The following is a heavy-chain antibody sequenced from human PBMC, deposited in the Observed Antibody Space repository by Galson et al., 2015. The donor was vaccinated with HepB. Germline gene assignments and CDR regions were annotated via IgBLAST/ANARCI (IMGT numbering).Heavy chain of an antibody. J-gene: IGHJ6*02. V-gene: IGHV4-34*01. CDR3: ARLPWFGGLLGMDV. Sequence: SETLSLTCAVYGGSFIGYSWSWIRQSPGKGLEWIGEVNHTGSSKVNPSLKSRVTLSIDTSKNQFSLRLSSVTAADTAVYYCARLPWFGGLLGMDVWGQGTTFTVSS. CDR1: GGSFIGYS. CDR2: VNHTGSS. D-gene: IGHD3-10*01.